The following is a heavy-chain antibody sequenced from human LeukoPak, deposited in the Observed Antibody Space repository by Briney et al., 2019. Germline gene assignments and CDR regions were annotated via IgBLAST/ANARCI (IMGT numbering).Heavy chain of an antibody. CDR2: IKQDGSEK. Sequence: GGSLRLSCAASGFTFSSYSMNWVRQAPGKGLEWVANIKQDGSEKYYVDSVKGRFTISRDNAKNSLYLQMNSLRAEDTAVYYCARDRGYCSGGSCSIYYYGMDVWGQGTTVTVSS. CDR3: ARDRGYCSGGSCSIYYYGMDV. D-gene: IGHD2-15*01. CDR1: GFTFSSYS. V-gene: IGHV3-7*01. J-gene: IGHJ6*02.